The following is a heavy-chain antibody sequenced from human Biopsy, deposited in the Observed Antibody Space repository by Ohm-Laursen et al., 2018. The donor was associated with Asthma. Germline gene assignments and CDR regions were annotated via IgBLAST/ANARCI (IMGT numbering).Heavy chain of an antibody. CDR2: IIPFYGTA. J-gene: IGHJ4*02. Sequence: GASVKVSCKSSGGTFSTFGISWVRQAPGQGLEWMGRIIPFYGTATYAQNFQGRLTLTADETTSTAYMELSSLRSEDTAVYFCARDYDGDSVQRHLPLAYWGQGTLVTVSS. V-gene: IGHV1-69*13. CDR1: GGTFSTFG. CDR3: ARDYDGDSVQRHLPLAY. D-gene: IGHD4-17*01.